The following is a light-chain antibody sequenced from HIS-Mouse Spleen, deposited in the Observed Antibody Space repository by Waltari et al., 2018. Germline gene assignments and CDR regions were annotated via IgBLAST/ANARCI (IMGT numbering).Light chain of an antibody. CDR3: QQYGSSPPRIT. Sequence: EIVLTQSPDTLSLSPGERATLSCRASQSVSSSYLAWYQQKPGQAPRLLIYGATSRDTGIPDRFSGSGSGTDFTLTISRLEPEDFAVYYCQQYGSSPPRITFGQGTRLEIK. V-gene: IGKV3-20*01. CDR2: GAT. CDR1: QSVSSSY. J-gene: IGKJ5*01.